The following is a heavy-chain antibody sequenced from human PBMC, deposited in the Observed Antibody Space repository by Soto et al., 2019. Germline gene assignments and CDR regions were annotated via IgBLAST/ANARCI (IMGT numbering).Heavy chain of an antibody. J-gene: IGHJ3*02. CDR2: IYYSGST. CDR3: ARAPGGVAGLLDAFDI. D-gene: IGHD6-19*01. V-gene: IGHV4-59*01. Sequence: LSLTCTVSGGSISSYYWSWIRQPPGKGLEWIGYIYYSGSTNYNPSLKSRVTISVDTSKNQFSLKLSSVTAADTAVYYCARAPGGVAGLLDAFDIWGQGTVVTVSS. CDR1: GGSISSYY.